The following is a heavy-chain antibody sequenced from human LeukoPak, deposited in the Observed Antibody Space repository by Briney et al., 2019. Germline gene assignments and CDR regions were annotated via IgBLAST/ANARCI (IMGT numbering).Heavy chain of an antibody. CDR1: GGSISSYY. Sequence: PSETLSLTCTVSGGSISSYYWSWIRQPPGKGLEWIGYIYDSGSTNYNPSPKSRVTISVDTSKNQFSLKLNSVTAADAAVYYCARQWGSGYLYYFDYWGQGTLVTVSS. CDR3: ARQWGSGYLYYFDY. J-gene: IGHJ4*02. CDR2: IYDSGST. V-gene: IGHV4-59*08. D-gene: IGHD5-12*01.